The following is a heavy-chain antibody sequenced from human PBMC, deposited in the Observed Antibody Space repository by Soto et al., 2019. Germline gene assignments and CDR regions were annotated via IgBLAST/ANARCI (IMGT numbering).Heavy chain of an antibody. CDR3: ARDSSGYYENWFDP. D-gene: IGHD3-22*01. V-gene: IGHV4-59*01. J-gene: IGHJ5*02. Sequence: SETLSLTCTVSGGSISSCYWSWIRQPPGKGLEWIGYIYYSGSTNYNPSLKSRVTISVDTSKNQFSLKLSSVTAADTAVYYCARDSSGYYENWFDPWGQGTLVTVSS. CDR1: GGSISSCY. CDR2: IYYSGST.